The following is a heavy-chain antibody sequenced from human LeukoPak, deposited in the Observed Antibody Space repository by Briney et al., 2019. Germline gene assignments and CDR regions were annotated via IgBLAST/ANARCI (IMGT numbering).Heavy chain of an antibody. V-gene: IGHV3-30*02. CDR2: IRYVGINK. Sequence: GGSLRLSCAASGFTFSTYGMHWVRQAPGKGLEWVSFIRYVGINKYYADSVKGRFTISRDNAKNSLYLQMNSLRAEDTAVYYCARDYGGSSPFDYWGQGTLVTVSS. D-gene: IGHD4-23*01. CDR1: GFTFSTYG. J-gene: IGHJ4*02. CDR3: ARDYGGSSPFDY.